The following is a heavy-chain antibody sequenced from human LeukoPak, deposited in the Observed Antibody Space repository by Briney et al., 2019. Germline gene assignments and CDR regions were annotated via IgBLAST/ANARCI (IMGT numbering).Heavy chain of an antibody. Sequence: GGPLRLSCAASGFTFSSYSTNWVRQAPGKGLEWVSSISSSSSYIYYADSVKGRFTISRDNAKNSLYLQMNSLRAEDTAVYYCAKAGSIRFDYWGQGTLVTVSS. D-gene: IGHD1-26*01. CDR2: ISSSSSYI. V-gene: IGHV3-21*04. J-gene: IGHJ4*02. CDR3: AKAGSIRFDY. CDR1: GFTFSSYS.